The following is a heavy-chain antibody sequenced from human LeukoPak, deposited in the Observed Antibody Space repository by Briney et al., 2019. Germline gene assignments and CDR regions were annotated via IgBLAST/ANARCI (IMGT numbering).Heavy chain of an antibody. Sequence: PGGSLRLSCAASVFTFSSYSMNWVRQAPWKGLEWVSGISGSGGNTYYADSVKGRFTISRDNSKSTLYLQMNSLRAEDTAVYYCTKINAYHYDSSGYYFDYWGQGTLVTVSS. J-gene: IGHJ4*02. V-gene: IGHV3-23*01. CDR3: TKINAYHYDSSGYYFDY. D-gene: IGHD3-22*01. CDR1: VFTFSSYS. CDR2: ISGSGGNT.